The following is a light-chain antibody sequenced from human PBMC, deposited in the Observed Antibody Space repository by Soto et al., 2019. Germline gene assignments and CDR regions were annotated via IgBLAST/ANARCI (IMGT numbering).Light chain of an antibody. Sequence: QSALTQPASVSGSLGQSITISCIGTSSDVGGYNYVSWYQQHPGKAPKLMIYDVTNRPSGVSNRFSGSKSGNTASLTISGLQAEDEADYYCSSDTSSITYVFGTGTKVTVL. V-gene: IGLV2-14*01. J-gene: IGLJ1*01. CDR1: SSDVGGYNY. CDR3: SSDTSSITYV. CDR2: DVT.